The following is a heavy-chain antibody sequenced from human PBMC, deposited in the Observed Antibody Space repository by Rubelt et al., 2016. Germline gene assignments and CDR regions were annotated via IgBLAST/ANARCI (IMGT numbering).Heavy chain of an antibody. J-gene: IGHJ2*01. CDR1: GYTLTELS. V-gene: IGHV1-24*01. CDR2: FDPEDGET. Sequence: QVQLVQSGAEVKKPGASVKVSCKVSGYTLTELSMHWVRQAPGKGLEWMGGFDPEDGETIYAQKLQGRVTMTTDTSTSTAYMELRSLRSDDTAVYYCARDSWYFDLWGRGTLVTVSS. CDR3: ARDSWYFDL.